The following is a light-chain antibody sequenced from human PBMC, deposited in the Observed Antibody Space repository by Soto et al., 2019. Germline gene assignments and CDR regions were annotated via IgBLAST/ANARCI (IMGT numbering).Light chain of an antibody. J-gene: IGKJ4*01. CDR3: LQDYSPLLA. V-gene: IGKV1-39*01. CDR1: QSIASF. CDR2: DTS. Sequence: DIQMTQSPSSLSASIGDTVTITCRASQSIASFLNWLQLKPGKAPKLLISDTSTLQSGVPSRFSGGGSGTEFTLTIRSLQPEDSALYFCLQDYSPLLAFGAGTSVEIK.